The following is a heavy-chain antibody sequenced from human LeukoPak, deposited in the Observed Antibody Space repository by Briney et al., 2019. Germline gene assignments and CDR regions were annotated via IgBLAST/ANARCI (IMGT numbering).Heavy chain of an antibody. V-gene: IGHV4-34*01. J-gene: IGHJ4*02. Sequence: SETLSLTCAVYGGSFSGYYWSWIRQPPGKGLEWIGEINHSGSTNYNPSLKSRVTISVDTSKKQFSLKLRSVTAADTAVYYCARAKVTYYYDGSGYYYFDNWGQGTLVTVSS. D-gene: IGHD3-22*01. CDR3: ARAKVTYYYDGSGYYYFDN. CDR1: GGSFSGYY. CDR2: INHSGST.